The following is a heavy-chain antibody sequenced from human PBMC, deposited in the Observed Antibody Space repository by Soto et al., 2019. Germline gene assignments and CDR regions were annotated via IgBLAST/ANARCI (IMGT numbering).Heavy chain of an antibody. CDR3: GRGRIPDH. CDR2: NNHGGST. J-gene: IGHJ1*01. Sequence: SETLSLTCAVYGGFFTGYHCSWYRQPPWKGLEWIGENNHGGSTKYNPSLKSRVTISLDMSKNQFSLTLTYVTAADTAVYYCGRGRIPDHWGHGTLVTVSS. CDR1: GGFFTGYH. V-gene: IGHV4-34*01.